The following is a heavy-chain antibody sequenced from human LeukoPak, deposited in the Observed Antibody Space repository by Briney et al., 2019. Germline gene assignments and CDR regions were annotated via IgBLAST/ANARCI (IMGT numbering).Heavy chain of an antibody. CDR2: IYTSGNT. D-gene: IGHD3-10*01. J-gene: IGHJ2*01. Sequence: SETLSLTCTVFGGSISSGSYYWSWIRQPAGKGLEWIGRIYTSGNTNYNPSLKGRVTISIDMSKNQFSLRLNSVTAADTAIYYCVRKWSFWYFDPWGRGTLVTVSS. V-gene: IGHV4-61*02. CDR1: GGSISSGSYY. CDR3: VRKWSFWYFDP.